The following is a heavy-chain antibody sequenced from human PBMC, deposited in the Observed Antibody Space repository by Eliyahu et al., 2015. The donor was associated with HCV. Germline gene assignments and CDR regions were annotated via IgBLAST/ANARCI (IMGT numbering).Heavy chain of an antibody. CDR3: ASAGYYYDNNGLRVEYFHH. CDR2: ISYSGST. J-gene: IGHJ1*01. D-gene: IGHD3-22*01. Sequence: QVQLQESGPGLVKPSXXLSLXXTVSGGSISSYXWSWIRQPPGKGLEWIGYISYSGSTNYKSXLKXRVTISVDTSKNQFSLKLSSVTAADTAFYYCASAGYYYDNNGLRVEYFHHWGQGTLVTVSS. CDR1: GGSISSYX. V-gene: IGHV4-59*01.